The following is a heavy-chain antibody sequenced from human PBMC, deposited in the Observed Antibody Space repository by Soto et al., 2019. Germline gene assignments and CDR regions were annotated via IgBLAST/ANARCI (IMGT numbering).Heavy chain of an antibody. V-gene: IGHV3-23*01. J-gene: IGHJ4*02. Sequence: PGGSLRLSCAASGFTFSSYAMSWVRQAPGKGLEWVSAISGSGGSTYYADSVKGRFTISRDNSKNTLYLQMNSLRAEDTAVYYCASRIIVATSFFPFDYWGQGTLVTVSS. D-gene: IGHD5-12*01. CDR2: ISGSGGST. CDR1: GFTFSSYA. CDR3: ASRIIVATSFFPFDY.